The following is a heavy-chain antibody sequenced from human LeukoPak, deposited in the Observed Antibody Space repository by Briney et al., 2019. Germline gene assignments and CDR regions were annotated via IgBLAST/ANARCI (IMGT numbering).Heavy chain of an antibody. V-gene: IGHV4-38-2*01. D-gene: IGHD1-14*01. CDR1: AHSISRGYY. J-gene: IGHJ4*02. CDR3: ARSVEEPAVLRAFSY. CDR2: IYHSENT. Sequence: SHTQSLACALAAHSISRGYYWGSMRQPPGKGLERIGSIYHSENTYYNPFGKIRVTISVDTSKNQFALNVSSVTAADRAGYYCARSVEEPAVLRAFSYWGQGTLGTVSS.